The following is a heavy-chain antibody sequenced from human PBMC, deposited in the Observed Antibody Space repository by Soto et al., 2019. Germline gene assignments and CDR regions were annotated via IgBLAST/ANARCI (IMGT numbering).Heavy chain of an antibody. Sequence: GESLKISCKGSGYSFTSYWIGWVRQMPGKGLEWMGIIYPGDSDTRYSPSFQGQVTISADKSISTAYLQWSSLKASDTAMYYCSRHKFLWFGESHYYYYGMDVWGQGTTVTVSS. V-gene: IGHV5-51*01. CDR2: IYPGDSDT. CDR1: GYSFTSYW. D-gene: IGHD3-10*01. J-gene: IGHJ6*02. CDR3: SRHKFLWFGESHYYYYGMDV.